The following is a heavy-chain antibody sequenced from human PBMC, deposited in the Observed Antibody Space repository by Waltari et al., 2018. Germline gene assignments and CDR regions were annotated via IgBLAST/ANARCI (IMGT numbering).Heavy chain of an antibody. CDR2: IYYSGST. Sequence: QVQLQESGPGLVKPSETLSLTCTVSGGSISSYYWSWIRQPPGKGLEWIGYIYYSGSTNYNPSLKSRVTISVDTSKNQFSLKLSSVTAADTAVYYCARFNSSSARYYYYYYMDVWGKGTTVTVSS. V-gene: IGHV4-59*01. CDR3: ARFNSSSARYYYYYYMDV. D-gene: IGHD6-13*01. CDR1: GGSISSYY. J-gene: IGHJ6*03.